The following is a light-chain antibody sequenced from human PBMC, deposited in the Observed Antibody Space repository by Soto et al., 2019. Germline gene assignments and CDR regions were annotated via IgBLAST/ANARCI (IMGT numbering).Light chain of an antibody. CDR1: DIGSKS. V-gene: IGLV3-21*01. CDR2: YDS. Sequence: SYELTQSPSVSVAPGVTATITCGGNDIGSKSVHWYQQRPGRAPLIVISYDSARPSGIPERFSGSNSGGSATLTISGVEVGDEADYYCQVWDGATDRPVFGGGTKVTVL. J-gene: IGLJ2*01. CDR3: QVWDGATDRPV.